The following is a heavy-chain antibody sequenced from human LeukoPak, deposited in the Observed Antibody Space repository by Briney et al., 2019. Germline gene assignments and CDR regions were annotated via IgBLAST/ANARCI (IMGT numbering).Heavy chain of an antibody. V-gene: IGHV4-34*01. CDR2: INHSGRT. D-gene: IGHD5-18*01. CDR1: GGSFSSDY. Sequence: SETLSLTCAVYGGSFSSDYWSWIRQPPGKGLEWIGEINHSGRTDYNPSLKSRVTISVDTSKRQFSLKLNSVTAADTAVYYCARVDSYGSGTFDYWGQGTLVTVSS. J-gene: IGHJ4*02. CDR3: ARVDSYGSGTFDY.